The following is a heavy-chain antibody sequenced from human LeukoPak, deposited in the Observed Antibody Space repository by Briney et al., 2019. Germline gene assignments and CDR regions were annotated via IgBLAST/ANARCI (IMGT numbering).Heavy chain of an antibody. Sequence: PGGSLRLSCAASGFTFSSYAMSWVRQAPGKGLEWVSSISGRGGSTYYADSVKGRFTISRDNSKNTLYMHMNSLRAEDTAVYFCARDGFDYYDSSGFPYFDYWGQGTLVTVSS. CDR2: ISGRGGST. CDR3: ARDGFDYYDSSGFPYFDY. J-gene: IGHJ4*02. D-gene: IGHD3-22*01. V-gene: IGHV3-23*01. CDR1: GFTFSSYA.